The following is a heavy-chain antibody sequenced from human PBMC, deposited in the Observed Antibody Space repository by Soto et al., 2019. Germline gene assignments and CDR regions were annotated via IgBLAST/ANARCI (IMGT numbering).Heavy chain of an antibody. CDR3: ASVTVTTSAEYFQH. D-gene: IGHD4-17*01. CDR1: GGSISSYY. V-gene: IGHV4-59*01. Sequence: SSETLSLTCTVSGGSISSYYWSWIRQPPGKGLEWIGYISYSGSTNYNPSLKSRVTISVDTSKNQFSLKLSSVTAADTAVYYCASVTVTTSAEYFQHWGQGTLVTVSS. CDR2: ISYSGST. J-gene: IGHJ1*01.